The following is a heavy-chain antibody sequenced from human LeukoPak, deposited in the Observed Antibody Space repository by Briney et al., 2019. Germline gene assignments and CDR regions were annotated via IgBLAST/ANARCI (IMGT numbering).Heavy chain of an antibody. CDR1: GFTFSLYS. J-gene: IGHJ3*02. D-gene: IGHD3-3*01. Sequence: GGSLRLSCAAPGFTFSLYSMNWVRQAPGKGLEWISYISGSSTTEDYADSVKGRFTISRDNAKNSLYLQMSSLRAEDTAAYYCARGVGAFEIWGQGTMVTASS. CDR2: ISGSSTTE. CDR3: ARGVGAFEI. V-gene: IGHV3-48*01.